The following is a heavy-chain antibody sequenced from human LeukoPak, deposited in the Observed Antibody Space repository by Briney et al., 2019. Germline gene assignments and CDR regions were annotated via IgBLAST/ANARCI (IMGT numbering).Heavy chain of an antibody. Sequence: ASVKVSCKASGGTFSSYAISWVRQAPGQGLEWMGGIIPIFGTANYAQKFQGRVTITTDESTSTAYMELSSLRAEDTAVYYCAKTVAGHFDYWGQGTLVTVSS. CDR3: AKTVAGHFDY. CDR2: IIPIFGTA. D-gene: IGHD6-19*01. J-gene: IGHJ4*02. CDR1: GGTFSSYA. V-gene: IGHV1-69*05.